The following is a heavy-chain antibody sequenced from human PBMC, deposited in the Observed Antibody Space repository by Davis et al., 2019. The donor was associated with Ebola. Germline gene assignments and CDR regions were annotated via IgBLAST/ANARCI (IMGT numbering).Heavy chain of an antibody. V-gene: IGHV1-69*13. CDR2: IIPIFGTA. D-gene: IGHD4-11*01. CDR3: ARDNSNYDYFDY. CDR1: GGTFSSYA. J-gene: IGHJ4*02. Sequence: AASVKVSCKASGGTFSSYAISWVRQAPGQGLEWMGGIIPIFGTANYAQKFQGRVTITADESTSTAYMELSSLRSEDTAVYYCARDNSNYDYFDYWGQGTLVTVSS.